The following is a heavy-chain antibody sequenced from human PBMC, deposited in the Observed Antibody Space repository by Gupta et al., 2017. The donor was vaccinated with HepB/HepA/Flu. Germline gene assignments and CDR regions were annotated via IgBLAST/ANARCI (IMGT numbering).Heavy chain of an antibody. D-gene: IGHD2-15*01. V-gene: IGHV3-7*01. CDR2: IKQDGSEK. CDR1: GFSFSSHW. CDR3: ARDALRYCTGGSCYQDY. Sequence: EVQLVESGGGLVQPGGSLRLSCVASGFSFSSHWMSWVRQAPGKGLEWVANIKQDGSEKYYVDSVKGRFTISRDDAKNSLYLQMNSLRGEDTAVFYCARDALRYCTGGSCYQDYWGQGTLVTVSS. J-gene: IGHJ4*02.